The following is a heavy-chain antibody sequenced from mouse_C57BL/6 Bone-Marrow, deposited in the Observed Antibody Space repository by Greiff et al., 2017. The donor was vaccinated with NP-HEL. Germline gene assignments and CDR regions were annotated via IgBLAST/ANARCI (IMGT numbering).Heavy chain of an antibody. CDR3: TFYVMVTGVYFDY. CDR1: GFNIKDDY. J-gene: IGHJ2*01. D-gene: IGHD2-1*01. CDR2: IDPENGDT. V-gene: IGHV14-4*01. Sequence: EVKLVESGAELVRPGASVKLSCTASGFNIKDDYMHWVKQRPEQGLEWIGWIDPENGDTEYASKFQGKATITADTSSNTAYLQLSSLTSEDTAVYYCTFYVMVTGVYFDYWGQGTTLTVSS.